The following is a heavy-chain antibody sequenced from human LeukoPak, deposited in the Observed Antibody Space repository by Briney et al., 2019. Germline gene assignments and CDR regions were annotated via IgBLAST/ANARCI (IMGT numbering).Heavy chain of an antibody. D-gene: IGHD5-24*01. CDR3: AKKMASWGPYAFDI. CDR2: ISGSGGST. V-gene: IGHV3-23*01. Sequence: PGGSLRLSCAASGVTFSSYAMSWVRGAPGKGLEWVSAISGSGGSTYYAHSVKGRFTISRDNSKNTLYLQMNSLRAEDTAVYYCAKKMASWGPYAFDIWGQGTMVTVSS. J-gene: IGHJ3*02. CDR1: GVTFSSYA.